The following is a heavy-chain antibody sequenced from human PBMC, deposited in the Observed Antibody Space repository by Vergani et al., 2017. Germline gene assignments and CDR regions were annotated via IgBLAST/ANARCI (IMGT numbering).Heavy chain of an antibody. V-gene: IGHV4-59*01. CDR3: ASLTYYDFWSGHYFDY. D-gene: IGHD3-3*01. CDR2: IYYSGST. CDR1: GGSLSSYY. Sequence: QVQLPESGPGLVKPSETLSLTCTVSGGSLSSYYWSWIRQPPGKGLEWIGYIYYSGSTNYTPSLKSRVTISVDTSKNQFSLKLSSVTAADTAVYYCASLTYYDFWSGHYFDYWGQGTLVTVSS. J-gene: IGHJ4*02.